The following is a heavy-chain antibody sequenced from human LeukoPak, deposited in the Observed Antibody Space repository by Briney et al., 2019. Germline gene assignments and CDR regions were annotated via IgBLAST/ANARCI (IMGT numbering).Heavy chain of an antibody. J-gene: IGHJ4*02. V-gene: IGHV3-23*01. CDR2: ISGSGGHT. CDR1: GFTFSSYA. D-gene: IGHD6-13*01. CDR3: AKQSSITAAGRIHYFDY. Sequence: PGGSLRLSCAASGFTFSSYAMSWVRQAPGKGLEWVSAISGSGGHTYYADSVKGRFTISRDNSKNTLYLQMNSLRAEDTAVYYCAKQSSITAAGRIHYFDYWGQGTLVTVSS.